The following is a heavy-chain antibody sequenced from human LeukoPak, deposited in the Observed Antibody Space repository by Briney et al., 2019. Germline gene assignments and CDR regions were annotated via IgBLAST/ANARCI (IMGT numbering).Heavy chain of an antibody. CDR2: INYSGST. D-gene: IGHD2-8*01. J-gene: IGHJ4*02. V-gene: IGHV4-39*07. Sequence: SETLSLTCTVSGGSISSSSYYWGWIRQPPGKGLEWIGSINYSGSTYYTPSLKSRVTISVDTYKNQFSLKLSSVTAADTAVYYCARGRVLCTNCVCYPPSGGYTPYFDYWGQGTLVTVSS. CDR1: GGSISSSSYY. CDR3: ARGRVLCTNCVCYPPSGGYTPYFDY.